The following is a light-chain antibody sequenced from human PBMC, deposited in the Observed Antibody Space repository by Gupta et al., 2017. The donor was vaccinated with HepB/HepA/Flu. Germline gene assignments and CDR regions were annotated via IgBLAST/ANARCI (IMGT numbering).Light chain of an antibody. CDR1: QDINNY. Sequence: IQVTQSPTFMSASVGDRVTIICPASQDINNYLNWYLQKPGKAPKLLIYDAFNLERGVPSRFSGGGSGTDFTFTISSLQPEDIATYYCQQYDNVPAVFGPGTKVDIK. V-gene: IGKV1-33*01. CDR3: QQYDNVPAV. J-gene: IGKJ3*01. CDR2: DAF.